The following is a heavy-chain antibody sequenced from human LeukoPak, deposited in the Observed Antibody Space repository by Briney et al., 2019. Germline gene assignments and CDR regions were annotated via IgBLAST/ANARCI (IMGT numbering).Heavy chain of an antibody. J-gene: IGHJ4*02. CDR2: ISGSGGST. CDR3: AKERRSDCSGGSCYVDY. CDR1: GFTFSSYA. D-gene: IGHD2-15*01. V-gene: IGHV3-23*01. Sequence: PGGSLRLSCAASGFTFSSYAMSWVRQAPGKGLEWVSAISGSGGSTYYADSVKGRFTISRDNSKNTLYLQMNSLRAEGTAVYYCAKERRSDCSGGSCYVDYWGQGTLVTVSS.